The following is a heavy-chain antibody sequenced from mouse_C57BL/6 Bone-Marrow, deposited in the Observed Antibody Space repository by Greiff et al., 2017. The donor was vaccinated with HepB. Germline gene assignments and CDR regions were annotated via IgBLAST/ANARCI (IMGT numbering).Heavy chain of an antibody. CDR2: IYPRDGST. D-gene: IGHD2-4*01. J-gene: IGHJ3*01. CDR3: ARSGYDYDVAY. V-gene: IGHV1-85*01. Sequence: QVQLQQSGPELVKPGASVKLSCKASGYTFTSYDIHWVKQRPGQGLEWIGWIYPRDGSTKYNEKFKGKATLTVDTSSSTAYMELHSLTSEDSAVYFCARSGYDYDVAYWGQGTLVTVSA. CDR1: GYTFTSYD.